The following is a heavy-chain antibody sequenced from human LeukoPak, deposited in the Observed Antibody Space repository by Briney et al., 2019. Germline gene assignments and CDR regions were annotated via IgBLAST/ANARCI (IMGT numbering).Heavy chain of an antibody. D-gene: IGHD4/OR15-4a*01. Sequence: TGGSLRLSCAPSGFTVSDYYMSWIRQAPGKGLEWISYLSSSGSHTNFADSVEGRFTISRDNAKNSLYLQMNSLRVEDTAVYYCARDGYGALRFDCWGQGTLVTVSS. V-gene: IGHV3-11*06. J-gene: IGHJ4*02. CDR2: LSSSGSHT. CDR1: GFTVSDYY. CDR3: ARDGYGALRFDC.